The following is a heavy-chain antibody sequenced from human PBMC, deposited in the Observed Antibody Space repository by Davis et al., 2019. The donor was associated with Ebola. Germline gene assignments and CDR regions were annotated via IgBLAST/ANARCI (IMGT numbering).Heavy chain of an antibody. D-gene: IGHD5-24*01. V-gene: IGHV1-2*04. J-gene: IGHJ4*02. CDR1: GYTFTGYY. Sequence: ASVKVSCKASGYTFTGYYMHWVRQAPGQGLEWMGWINPNSGGTNYAQKFQGWVTVTRDTSISTAYMELSRLRSDDTAVYYCARVGTATTTFDYWGQGTLVTVSS. CDR2: INPNSGGT. CDR3: ARVGTATTTFDY.